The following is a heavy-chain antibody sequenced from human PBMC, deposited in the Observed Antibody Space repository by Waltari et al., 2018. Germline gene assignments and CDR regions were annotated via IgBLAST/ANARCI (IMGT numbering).Heavy chain of an antibody. CDR2: IKSKIHGGTT. Sequence: EVQLVESGGGLVKTGGSLRLSCAASGFTFSDPWMNWVRQAPGKGLEWVGRIKSKIHGGTTDFAAPGKGRFTISRDDSKNTLYLQMNSLKIEDTAVYYCTAGLLASGGMDVLGQGTTVTVSS. D-gene: IGHD3-3*01. CDR3: TAGLLASGGMDV. J-gene: IGHJ6*02. CDR1: GFTFSDPW. V-gene: IGHV3-15*01.